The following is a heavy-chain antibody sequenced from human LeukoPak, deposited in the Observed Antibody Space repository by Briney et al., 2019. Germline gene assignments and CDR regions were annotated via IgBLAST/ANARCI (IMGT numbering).Heavy chain of an antibody. Sequence: RPGGSLRLSCAASGFTFSSYGMHWVRQAPGKGLEWVAFIRYDGSNKYYADSVKGRFTISRDNSKSTLYLQMDSLRAEDTAVYYCARWGITAAHDALDIWGQGTMVTVSS. CDR3: ARWGITAAHDALDI. D-gene: IGHD6-13*01. CDR2: IRYDGSNK. J-gene: IGHJ3*02. CDR1: GFTFSSYG. V-gene: IGHV3-30*02.